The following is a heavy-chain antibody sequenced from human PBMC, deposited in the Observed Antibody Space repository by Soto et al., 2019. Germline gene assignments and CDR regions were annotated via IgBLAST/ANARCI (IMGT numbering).Heavy chain of an antibody. D-gene: IGHD6-13*01. CDR2: IWYDGSNK. CDR1: GFTFSSYG. CDR3: ARDLDSSIDY. J-gene: IGHJ4*02. Sequence: QVQLVESGGGVVQPGRSLRLSCAASGFTFSSYGMHWVRQAPGKGLEWVAVIWYDGSNKYYADSVKGRFTISSDNSKNTLYLQMNSLRAEDTAVYYCARDLDSSIDYWGQGTLVTVSS. V-gene: IGHV3-33*01.